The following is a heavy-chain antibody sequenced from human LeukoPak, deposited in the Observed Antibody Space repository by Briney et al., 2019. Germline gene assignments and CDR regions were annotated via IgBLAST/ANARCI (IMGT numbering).Heavy chain of an antibody. CDR3: ARVVVVVAATPWYFDL. V-gene: IGHV4-31*03. CDR1: GGSISSGGYY. D-gene: IGHD2-15*01. J-gene: IGHJ2*01. CDR2: IYYSGST. Sequence: PSQTLSLTCTVSGGSISSGGYYWSWIRQHPGKGLEWIGYIYYSGSTYYNPSLKSRVTISVDTSKNQFSLKLSSVTAADTAVYYCARVVVVVAATPWYFDLWGRGILVTVSS.